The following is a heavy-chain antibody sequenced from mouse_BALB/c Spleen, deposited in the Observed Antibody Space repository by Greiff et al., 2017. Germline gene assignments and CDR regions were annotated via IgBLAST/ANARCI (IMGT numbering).Heavy chain of an antibody. V-gene: IGHV3-2*02. CDR3: ARSRGDGNFHYYAMDY. Sequence: VQLQQSGPGLVKPSQSLSLTCTVTGYSITSDYAWNWIRQFPGNKLEWMGYISYSGSTSYNPSLKSRISITRDTSKNQFFLQLNSVTTEDTATYYCARSRGDGNFHYYAMDYWGQGTSVTVSS. CDR2: ISYSGST. CDR1: GYSITSDYA. D-gene: IGHD2-1*01. J-gene: IGHJ4*01.